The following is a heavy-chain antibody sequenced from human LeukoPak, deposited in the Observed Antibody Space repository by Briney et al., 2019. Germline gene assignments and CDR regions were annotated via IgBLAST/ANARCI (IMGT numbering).Heavy chain of an antibody. CDR1: GFTFSSYG. CDR3: AKTGDHYEGEVDY. V-gene: IGHV3-30*18. D-gene: IGHD3-3*01. J-gene: IGHJ4*02. Sequence: PGGSLRLSCAASGFTFSSYGMHWVRQAPGKGLEWVAVISYDGSNKYYADSVKGRFTISRDNSKNTLYLQMNSLRAEDTAVYYCAKTGDHYEGEVDYWGQGTLVTVSS. CDR2: ISYDGSNK.